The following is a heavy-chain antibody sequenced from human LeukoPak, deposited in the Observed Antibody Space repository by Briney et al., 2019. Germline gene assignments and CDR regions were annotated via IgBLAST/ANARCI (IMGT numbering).Heavy chain of an antibody. CDR3: ARGRIPDY. Sequence: SETLSLTCTVSGYSISSGYYWGWIRQPPGKGLEWIGSIYHSGITYYNPPLKSRVTISVDTSKNQFSLKLSSVTAADTAVYYCARGRIPDYWGQGTLVTVSS. J-gene: IGHJ4*02. CDR2: IYHSGIT. D-gene: IGHD2-21*01. CDR1: GYSISSGYY. V-gene: IGHV4-38-2*02.